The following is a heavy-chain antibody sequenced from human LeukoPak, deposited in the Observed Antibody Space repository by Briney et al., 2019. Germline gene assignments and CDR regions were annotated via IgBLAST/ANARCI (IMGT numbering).Heavy chain of an antibody. CDR2: IYYSGSA. Sequence: SETLSLTCTVSGGSISSYYWSWIRQPPGKGLEWIGYIYYSGSANYNPSLKSRVTISVDTSKNQLSLKLSSVTAADTAVYYCARNADYGDYTWFDPWGQGTLVTVSS. CDR1: GGSISSYY. D-gene: IGHD4-17*01. CDR3: ARNADYGDYTWFDP. J-gene: IGHJ5*02. V-gene: IGHV4-59*08.